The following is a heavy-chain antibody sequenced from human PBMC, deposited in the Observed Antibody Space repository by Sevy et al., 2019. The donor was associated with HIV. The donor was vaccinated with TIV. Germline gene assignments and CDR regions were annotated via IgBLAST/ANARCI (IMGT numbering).Heavy chain of an antibody. CDR1: GYTLTQLS. CDR3: ATTKDYYDSRGDPFDY. D-gene: IGHD3-22*01. Sequence: ASVKVSCKVSGYTLTQLSMHWVRQAPGKGLEWMGSFDPEDGETLYAQNFRARVTMTEDTSTDTAYMELSSLRSEDTAVYYCATTKDYYDSRGDPFDYRGQGSLVTVSS. J-gene: IGHJ4*02. V-gene: IGHV1-24*01. CDR2: FDPEDGET.